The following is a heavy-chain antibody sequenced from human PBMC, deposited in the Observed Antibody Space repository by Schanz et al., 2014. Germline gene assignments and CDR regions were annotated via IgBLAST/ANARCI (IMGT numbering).Heavy chain of an antibody. CDR2: ISTYTGNT. V-gene: IGHV1-18*04. CDR1: GYTFTSYG. CDR3: ARNVIATGRAFEP. Sequence: QVQLVQSGTEVKKPGASVKVSCKASGYTFTSYGVSWVRQAPGQGLEWMGWISTYTGNTNYAQRLQDRVTMTTDTSTGTGYMELRSLGSDGTAVNYCARNVIATGRAFEPWGPGTMVTVS. D-gene: IGHD6-13*01. J-gene: IGHJ3*01.